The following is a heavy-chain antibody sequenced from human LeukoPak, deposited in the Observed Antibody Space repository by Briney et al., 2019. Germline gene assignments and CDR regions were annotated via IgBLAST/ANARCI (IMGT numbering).Heavy chain of an antibody. V-gene: IGHV4-39*01. CDR3: ARRSLLLPPA. D-gene: IGHD2-2*01. CDR1: GGSISSISYY. J-gene: IGHJ4*02. Sequence: SETLSLTCTVSGGSISSISYYWDWIRRPPGKGLEWIGSIYYGGTTYYNPSLKSRVTISVDTSRNQFSLKLNSVTAADTAVYHCARRSLLLPPAWGQGTLVTVSS. CDR2: IYYGGTT.